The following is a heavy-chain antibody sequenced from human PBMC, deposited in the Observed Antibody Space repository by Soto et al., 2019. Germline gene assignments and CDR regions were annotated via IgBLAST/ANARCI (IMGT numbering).Heavy chain of an antibody. CDR2: ISSGSSTI. V-gene: IGHV3-48*01. Sequence: GGSLRLSCAASGLSFNANSMHWVRQAPGKGLEWISYISSGSSTIYYADSVKGRFTISRDNAKNSLYLQMKSLRAEDTGVYYCARDQVRGVTTFPLDYWGPGTLVTVSS. CDR3: ARDQVRGVTTFPLDY. D-gene: IGHD3-10*01. CDR1: GLSFNANS. J-gene: IGHJ4*02.